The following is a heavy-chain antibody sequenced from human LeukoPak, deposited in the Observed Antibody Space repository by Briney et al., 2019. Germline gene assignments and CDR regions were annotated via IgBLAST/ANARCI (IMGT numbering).Heavy chain of an antibody. CDR1: GFSLSNSP. J-gene: IGHJ4*03. CDR3: VNNVLIGAPATRDS. Sequence: RGSLCHSRSASGFSLSNSPMHWVRQAPGKGLEDVSVISSNGGATYTDSVKGRFTISRDISKNTLYLQMSSLRPEDTAVYYCVNNVLIGAPATRDSWGHGTPGTVSS. V-gene: IGHV3-64D*09. CDR2: ISSNGGAT. D-gene: IGHD6-13*01.